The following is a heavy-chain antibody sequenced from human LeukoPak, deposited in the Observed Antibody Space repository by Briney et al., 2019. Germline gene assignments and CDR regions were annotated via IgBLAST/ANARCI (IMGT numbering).Heavy chain of an antibody. Sequence: GGSLRLSCAVSGVTFSTNYMGWVRQASGKGLEWVAVVHHDGSERYYADSVKGRFTISRDNSKNTLYVQMDSLRVEDTAVYYCATGSGYYYDHWGQGTLITVSS. CDR2: VHHDGSER. J-gene: IGHJ4*02. D-gene: IGHD3-22*01. CDR1: GVTFSTNY. V-gene: IGHV3-30*04. CDR3: ATGSGYYYDH.